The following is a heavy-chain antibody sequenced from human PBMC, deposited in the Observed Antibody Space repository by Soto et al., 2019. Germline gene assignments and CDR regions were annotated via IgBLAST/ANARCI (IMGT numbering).Heavy chain of an antibody. D-gene: IGHD2-21*02. J-gene: IGHJ4*02. Sequence: QVQLVQSGAEVKKTGDSVKVSCKPSGYSYTNFGISWVRQAPGQGLEWMGWMNSNSGKTDYAQKFQGRVSMTTDTFTRTAYMDLRSLTSDDTAVYFCVRDRLPVTGTKCFDYWGQGTLVTVSS. CDR2: MNSNSGKT. CDR3: VRDRLPVTGTKCFDY. CDR1: GYSYTNFG. V-gene: IGHV1-18*01.